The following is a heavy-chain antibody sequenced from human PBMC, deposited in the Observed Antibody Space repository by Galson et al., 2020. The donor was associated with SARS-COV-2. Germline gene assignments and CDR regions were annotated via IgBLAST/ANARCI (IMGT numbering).Heavy chain of an antibody. CDR3: AMSPQLLPATD. D-gene: IGHD2-2*01. V-gene: IGHV5-51*01. J-gene: IGHJ4*02. Sequence: GESLKISCKGSGYFFTSNWIGWVRQVPGKGLEWMGIIYPGDSDTRYSPSFQGQVTISADKSINTAYLQWSSLTASDTAMYYCAMSPQLLPATDWGQGTLVTVSS. CDR2: IYPGDSDT. CDR1: GYFFTSNW.